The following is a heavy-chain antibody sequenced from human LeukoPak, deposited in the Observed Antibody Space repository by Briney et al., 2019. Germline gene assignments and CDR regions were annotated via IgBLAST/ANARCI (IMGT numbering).Heavy chain of an antibody. D-gene: IGHD3-10*01. V-gene: IGHV3-33*01. J-gene: IGHJ4*02. Sequence: GGSLRLSCAASGFTFSSYGMHWVRQAPGKGLEWVSVIWYDGSNQDYADSVKGPFTISRDNSKNTLFLQMNSLRAEDTAVYYCARGSMIRGVAYSFDYWGQGILVTVSS. CDR3: ARGSMIRGVAYSFDY. CDR1: GFTFSSYG. CDR2: IWYDGSNQ.